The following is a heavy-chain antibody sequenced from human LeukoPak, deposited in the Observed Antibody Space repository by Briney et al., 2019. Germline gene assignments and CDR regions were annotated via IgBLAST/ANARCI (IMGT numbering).Heavy chain of an antibody. Sequence: ASVKVSCKASGYTFTNYGLIWVRQAPGQGLEWMGWISAYNGDTKYGQKFQGRVTMTTDKTTSTAHMELRNVRSDDTAVYYCARYDSRGSASTKFDYWGPGIQVTVSS. CDR2: ISAYNGDT. D-gene: IGHD3-3*01. J-gene: IGHJ4*02. V-gene: IGHV1-18*01. CDR1: GYTFTNYG. CDR3: ARYDSRGSASTKFDY.